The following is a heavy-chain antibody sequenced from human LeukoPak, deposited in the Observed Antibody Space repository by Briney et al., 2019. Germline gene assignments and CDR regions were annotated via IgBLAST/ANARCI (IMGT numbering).Heavy chain of an antibody. Sequence: ASETLSLTCTVSGGSISSGGYYWSWIRQPPGKGLEWIGYIYHSGSTYYNPSLKSRVTISVDRSKNQFSLKLSSVTAADTAVYYCARGSGQTGLYWGQGTLVTVSS. D-gene: IGHD1-1*01. CDR2: IYHSGST. CDR3: ARGSGQTGLY. V-gene: IGHV4-30-2*01. CDR1: GGSISSGGYY. J-gene: IGHJ4*02.